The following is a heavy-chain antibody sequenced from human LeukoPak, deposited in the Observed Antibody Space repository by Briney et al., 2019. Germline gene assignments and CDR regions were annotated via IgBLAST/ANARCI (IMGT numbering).Heavy chain of an antibody. CDR3: ARSGCSSTSCYQDY. D-gene: IGHD2-2*01. Sequence: ASVKVSCKASGGTFSSYAISWVRQAPGQGLEWMGGIIPIFGTANYAQKFQGRVTITTDESTSTAYMELSSLRSEDTAVYYCARSGCSSTSCYQDYWGQGTLVTVSS. J-gene: IGHJ4*02. CDR1: GGTFSSYA. V-gene: IGHV1-69*05. CDR2: IIPIFGTA.